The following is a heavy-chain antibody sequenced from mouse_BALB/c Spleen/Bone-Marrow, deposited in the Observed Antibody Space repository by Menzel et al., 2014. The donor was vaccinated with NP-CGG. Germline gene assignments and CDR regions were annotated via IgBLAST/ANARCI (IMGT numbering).Heavy chain of an antibody. J-gene: IGHJ2*01. CDR2: IDPANGNT. CDR1: GFNIKDTF. Sequence: EVQLQQSGAELVKPGASVKLSCTGSGFNIKDTFMHWVKQRPEQGLEWIGRIDPANGNTKYDPKFQGKATITADTSSNTAYLQLTSQTSEDTAVYYCTRGEDYWGQGTTLAVSS. V-gene: IGHV14-3*02. CDR3: TRGEDY.